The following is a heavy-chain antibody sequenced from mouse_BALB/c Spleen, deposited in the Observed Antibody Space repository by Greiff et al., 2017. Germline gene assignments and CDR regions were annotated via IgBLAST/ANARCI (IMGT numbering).Heavy chain of an antibody. Sequence: VKLMESGPGLVAPSQSLSITCTVSGFSLTSYGVHWVRQPPGKGLEWLGVIWAGGSTNYYSALMSRLSISKDNSKSQVFLKMNSMQTDDTAMYYCARDQRSSGCYSMEYWGQGTSGTVSS. CDR1: GFSLTSYG. J-gene: IGHJ4*01. CDR3: ARDQRSSGCYSMEY. D-gene: IGHD1-3*01. CDR2: IWAGGST. V-gene: IGHV2-9*02.